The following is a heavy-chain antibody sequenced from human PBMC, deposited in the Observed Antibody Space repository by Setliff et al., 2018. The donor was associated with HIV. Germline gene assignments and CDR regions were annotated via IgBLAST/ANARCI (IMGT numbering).Heavy chain of an antibody. V-gene: IGHV4-59*11. CDR1: GGSIRSHY. CDR2: VYYRAKTGATT. J-gene: IGHJ4*02. D-gene: IGHD3-22*01. Sequence: SETLSLTCSVSGGSIRSHYWSWIRQAPGKGLQWIGNVYYRAKTGATTDHNPSLRSRISISLDVSKNQLSLRLRSVTAADTAVYYCARGGGYDRSGYYPFDYWGQGTPVTVSS. CDR3: ARGGGYDRSGYYPFDY.